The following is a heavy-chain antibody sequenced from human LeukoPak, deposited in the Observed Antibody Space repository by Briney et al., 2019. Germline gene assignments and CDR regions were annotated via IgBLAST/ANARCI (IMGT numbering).Heavy chain of an antibody. D-gene: IGHD6-13*01. CDR1: GGSFSGYY. J-gene: IGHJ4*02. Sequence: SETLSLTCAVYGGSFSGYYWSWIRQPPGKGLEWIGEINHSGSTNYNPSLKSRVTISVDTSKNQFSLKLSSVTAADTAVYYCATTYSSSWRANFDYWGQGTLVTVSS. V-gene: IGHV4-34*01. CDR2: INHSGST. CDR3: ATTYSSSWRANFDY.